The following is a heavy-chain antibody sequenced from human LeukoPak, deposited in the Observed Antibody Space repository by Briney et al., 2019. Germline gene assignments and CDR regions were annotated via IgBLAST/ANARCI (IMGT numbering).Heavy chain of an antibody. CDR2: IRYDGSNK. CDR3: AKVNIVATTSSFDY. V-gene: IGHV3-30*02. J-gene: IGHJ4*02. Sequence: PGGSLRLSCAASGFTFDDYAMHWVRQAPGKGLEWVAFIRYDGSNKYYADSVKGRFTISRDNSKNTLYLQMNSLRAEDTAVYYCAKVNIVATTSSFDYWGQGTLVTVSS. D-gene: IGHD5-12*01. CDR1: GFTFDDYA.